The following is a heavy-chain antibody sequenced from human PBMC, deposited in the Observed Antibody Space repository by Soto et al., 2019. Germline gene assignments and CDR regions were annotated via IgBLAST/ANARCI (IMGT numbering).Heavy chain of an antibody. CDR3: ARVVKNFSASGDPWFDP. Sequence: ASVKVSCKASGYIFANYAMQWVRQAPGQELEWMGYINPGNGNTKYSQKFQGRLTISRDTSANTVYMDLSSLTSKDTAIYYCARVVKNFSASGDPWFDPWGQGTQVTVSS. D-gene: IGHD3-10*01. CDR2: INPGNGNT. V-gene: IGHV1-3*01. J-gene: IGHJ5*02. CDR1: GYIFANYA.